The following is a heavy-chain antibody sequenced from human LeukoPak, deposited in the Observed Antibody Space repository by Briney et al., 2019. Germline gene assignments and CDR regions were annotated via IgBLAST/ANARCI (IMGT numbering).Heavy chain of an antibody. Sequence: PGGSLRLSCAASGFSVSGNHMSWVRQAPGKGPEWVSTICSGGNTFYAGSVQGRFTISRDNSKNTLYFQMNSLRAEDTAVYYCATGRDAYKSGCWGQGTLVTVSS. CDR3: ATGRDAYKSGC. CDR2: ICSGGNT. J-gene: IGHJ4*02. D-gene: IGHD5-24*01. V-gene: IGHV3-66*01. CDR1: GFSVSGNH.